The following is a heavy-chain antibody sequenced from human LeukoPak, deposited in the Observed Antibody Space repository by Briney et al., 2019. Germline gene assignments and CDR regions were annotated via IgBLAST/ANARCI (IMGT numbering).Heavy chain of an antibody. CDR3: ARDLSGDYFSGY. Sequence: GGSPRLSCAASGFTFSSYSMNWVRQAPGKGLEWVSSISSSSSYIYYADSVKGRFTISRDNAKNSLYLQMNSLRAEDTAVYYCARDLSGDYFSGYWGQGTLVTVSS. V-gene: IGHV3-21*01. CDR1: GFTFSSYS. D-gene: IGHD4-17*01. CDR2: ISSSSSYI. J-gene: IGHJ4*02.